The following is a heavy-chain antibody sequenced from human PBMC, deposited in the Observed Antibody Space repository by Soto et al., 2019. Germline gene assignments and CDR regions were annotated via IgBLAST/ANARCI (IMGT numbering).Heavy chain of an antibody. J-gene: IGHJ5*02. CDR3: ARPRGDYGHNNYFDP. CDR2: IIPFFGTT. Sequence: QAQLVQSGPEVKKPGSSVKVSCKASGGSFRTFVVDWVRQAPGQGPEWMGGIIPFFGTTNYAQKFQGRVTITADESTSTAFMDLRSLTAEDTAVYYCARPRGDYGHNNYFDPWGQGTLVTVSS. V-gene: IGHV1-69*01. CDR1: GGSFRTFV. D-gene: IGHD4-17*01.